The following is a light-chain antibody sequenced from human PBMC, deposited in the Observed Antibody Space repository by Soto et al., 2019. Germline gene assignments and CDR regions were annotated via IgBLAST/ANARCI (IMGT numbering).Light chain of an antibody. V-gene: IGKV3-11*01. Sequence: EIVLTQSPATLSLSPGERATLSCRASQSVSSYLAWYQQKPGQAPRLLIYDASNRATGIPARLSGSGSGTDFTLTISSLEPEDFAVYYCQQRSNWPSVTFGQGTKVDIK. CDR1: QSVSSY. CDR2: DAS. CDR3: QQRSNWPSVT. J-gene: IGKJ1*01.